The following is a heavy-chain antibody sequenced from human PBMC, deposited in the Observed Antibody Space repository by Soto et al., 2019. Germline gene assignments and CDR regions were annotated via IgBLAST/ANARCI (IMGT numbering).Heavy chain of an antibody. V-gene: IGHV3-33*01. CDR3: ARGGEDIVVVPAATLNWFDP. D-gene: IGHD2-2*01. J-gene: IGHJ5*02. CDR2: IWYDGSNK. CDR1: GFTFSSYG. Sequence: PGGSLRLSCAASGFTFSSYGMHWVRQAPGKGLEWVAVIWYDGSNKYYADSVKGRFTISRDNSKNTLYLQMNSLRAEDTAVYYCARGGEDIVVVPAATLNWFDPWGQGTLVTVSS.